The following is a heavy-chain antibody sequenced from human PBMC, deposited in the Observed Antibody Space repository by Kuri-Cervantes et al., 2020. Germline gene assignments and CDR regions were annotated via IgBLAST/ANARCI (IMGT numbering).Heavy chain of an antibody. D-gene: IGHD3-3*01. CDR2: ISGSGGST. J-gene: IGHJ4*02. CDR3: AKESWSNYFGY. V-gene: IGHV3-23*01. CDR1: GFTFSRNW. Sequence: GGSLRLSCADSGFTFSRNWMSWVRQAPGKGLEWVSAISGSGGSTYYADSVKGRFTISRDNSKNTLYLQMNSLRAEDTAVYYCAKESWSNYFGYWGQGTLVTVSS.